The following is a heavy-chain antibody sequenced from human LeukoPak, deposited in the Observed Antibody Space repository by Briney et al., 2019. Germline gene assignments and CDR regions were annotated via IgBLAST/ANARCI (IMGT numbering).Heavy chain of an antibody. D-gene: IGHD3-22*01. CDR3: ARYPAYYYDSSGFYLYYFDY. V-gene: IGHV4-39*07. J-gene: IGHJ4*02. CDR1: GGSISSSNYC. CDR2: IYYSGST. Sequence: SETLSLTCTVSGGSISSSNYCWGWIRQPPGKGLEWIGAIYYSGSTYYNLSLKSRVTISIDTSKNQFSLKLSSVTAADTAMYYCARYPAYYYDSSGFYLYYFDYWGQGILVTVSS.